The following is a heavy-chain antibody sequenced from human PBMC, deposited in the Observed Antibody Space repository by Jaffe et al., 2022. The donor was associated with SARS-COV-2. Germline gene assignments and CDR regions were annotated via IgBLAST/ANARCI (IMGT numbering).Heavy chain of an antibody. V-gene: IGHV1-69*01. Sequence: QVQLVQSGAEVKKPGSSVKVSCKASGGTFSSYAISWVRQAPGQGLEWMGGIIPIFGTANYAQKFQGRVTITADESTSTAYMELSSLRSEDTAVYYCARDADRGWVDIVATGAFDIWGQGTMVTVSS. J-gene: IGHJ3*02. CDR2: IIPIFGTA. CDR1: GGTFSSYA. D-gene: IGHD5-12*01. CDR3: ARDADRGWVDIVATGAFDI.